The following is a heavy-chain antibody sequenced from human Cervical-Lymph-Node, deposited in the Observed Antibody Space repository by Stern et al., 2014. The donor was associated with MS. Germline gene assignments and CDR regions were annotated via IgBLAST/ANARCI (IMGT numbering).Heavy chain of an antibody. CDR1: GFTFCSYW. CDR3: ARGSDT. J-gene: IGHJ5*02. V-gene: IGHV3-7*01. Sequence: VQLVESGGGLVQPGGSLRLSCAASGFTFCSYWMNWVRQAPGKGLEWVANIKEDGSETFYADSVKGRFTIYRDNAKSSLYLQLNSLRAEDTAVYYCARGSDTWGQGTLVTVSS. CDR2: IKEDGSET. D-gene: IGHD2-15*01.